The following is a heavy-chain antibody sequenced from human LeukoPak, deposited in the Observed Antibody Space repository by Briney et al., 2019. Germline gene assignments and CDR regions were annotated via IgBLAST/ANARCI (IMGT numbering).Heavy chain of an antibody. D-gene: IGHD5-12*01. V-gene: IGHV3-21*01. CDR1: GFTFSSYS. Sequence: GGSLRLSCAASGFTFSSYSMNWVRQAPGKGLEWVSSISSSSSYIYYADSVKGRFTISRDNAKNSLYLQMNSLRAEDTAVYYCARDRGSIVARPYGMDVWGQGPTVTVS. CDR3: ARDRGSIVARPYGMDV. CDR2: ISSSSSYI. J-gene: IGHJ6*02.